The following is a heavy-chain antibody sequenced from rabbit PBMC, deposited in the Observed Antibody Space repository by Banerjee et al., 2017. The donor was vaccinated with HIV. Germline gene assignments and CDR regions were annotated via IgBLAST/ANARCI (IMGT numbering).Heavy chain of an antibody. Sequence: QSLEESGGGLVKPEGSLTLTCKASGFDLSSYYYMCWVRQAPGKGLEWIACIYAGSGGSTYYASWAKGRFTISKTSSTTVTLQMTSLTAADTATYFCARGGWNYGDFNLWGPGTLVTVS. V-gene: IGHV1S40*01. CDR2: IYAGSGGST. CDR3: ARGGWNYGDFNL. J-gene: IGHJ4*01. D-gene: IGHD2-1*01. CDR1: GFDLSSYYY.